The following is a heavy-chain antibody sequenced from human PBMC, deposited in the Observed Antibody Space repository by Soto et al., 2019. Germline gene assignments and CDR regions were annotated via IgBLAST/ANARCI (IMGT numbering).Heavy chain of an antibody. J-gene: IGHJ5*02. V-gene: IGHV1-18*04. CDR1: GYTFTTYG. Sequence: SVQVSCKASGYTFTTYGISWVRQAPGQGLEWMGWISAYNGNTDYAQMLQGRVTMTTDPSTSTAYMELRSLRSDDTAVYYCARVGLIVATIWRPSAVWLDPWGQGILVT. CDR2: ISAYNGNT. D-gene: IGHD5-12*01. CDR3: ARVGLIVATIWRPSAVWLDP.